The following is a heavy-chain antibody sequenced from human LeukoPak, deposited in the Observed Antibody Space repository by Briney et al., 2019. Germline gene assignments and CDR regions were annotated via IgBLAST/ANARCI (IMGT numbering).Heavy chain of an antibody. CDR3: ARDQLPHVLLWFGEFKYTFDP. Sequence: PSKTLSLTCTVSGGSISSSSYYWGWIRQPPGKGLEWIGSIYYSGSTYYNPSLKSRVTISVDTSKNQFSLKLSSVTAADTAVYYCARDQLPHVLLWFGEFKYTFDPWGQGTLVTVSS. J-gene: IGHJ5*02. CDR1: GGSISSSSYY. D-gene: IGHD3-10*01. V-gene: IGHV4-39*07. CDR2: IYYSGST.